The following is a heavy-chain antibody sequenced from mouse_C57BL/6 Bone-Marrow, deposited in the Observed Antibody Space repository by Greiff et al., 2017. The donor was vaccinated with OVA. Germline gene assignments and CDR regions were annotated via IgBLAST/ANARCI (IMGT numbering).Heavy chain of an antibody. Sequence: VQLQQSVAELVRPGASVKLSCTASGFTFTNSYMHWVKQRPDQGLEWIGRIDPANGNTKYAPKFQGKATITADTSSHTAYLQLSSLTYEDTAIYYCAVTGTSSWFAYWGQGTLVTVSA. J-gene: IGHJ3*01. CDR2: IDPANGNT. CDR1: GFTFTNSY. D-gene: IGHD4-1*01. V-gene: IGHV14-3*01. CDR3: AVTGTSSWFAY.